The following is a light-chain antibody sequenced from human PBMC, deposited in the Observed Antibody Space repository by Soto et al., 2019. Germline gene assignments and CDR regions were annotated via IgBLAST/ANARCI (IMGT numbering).Light chain of an antibody. Sequence: IQLTQSPSSLSASVGDRVTITCRASQGISSYLAWYQQKPGKAPKLLIYAASTLQSGVPSRFSGSGSGTDFPLTISSLQHEDFATYYCQQLNSALTFGGGTKVEIK. V-gene: IGKV1-9*01. CDR2: AAS. J-gene: IGKJ4*01. CDR1: QGISSY. CDR3: QQLNSALT.